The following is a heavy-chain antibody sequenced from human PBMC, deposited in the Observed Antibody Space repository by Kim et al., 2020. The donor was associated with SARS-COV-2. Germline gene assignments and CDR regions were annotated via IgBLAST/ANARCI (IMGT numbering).Heavy chain of an antibody. V-gene: IGHV3-21*01. Sequence: GGSLRLSCAASGFTFSSYSMNLVRQAPGKGLEWVSSISSSSSYIYYADSVKGRFTISRDNAKNSLYLQMNSLRAEDTAVYYCARPDTWNYPYYYYYYGMDVWGQGTTVTVSS. D-gene: IGHD1-7*01. J-gene: IGHJ6*02. CDR2: ISSSSSYI. CDR3: ARPDTWNYPYYYYYYGMDV. CDR1: GFTFSSYS.